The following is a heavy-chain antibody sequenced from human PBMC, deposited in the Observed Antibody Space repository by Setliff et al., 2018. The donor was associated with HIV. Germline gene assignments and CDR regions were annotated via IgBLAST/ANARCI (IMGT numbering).Heavy chain of an antibody. Sequence: SETLSLTCTVSGGSISSGSYYWSWIRQPAGKGLEWIGRIYTSGSTNYNPSLKSRVTISVDTPKNQFSLKLSSVTAADTAVYYCARDYSGNYYGYFDLWGRGTLVTVSS. J-gene: IGHJ2*01. CDR3: ARDYSGNYYGYFDL. D-gene: IGHD1-26*01. CDR1: GGSISSGSYY. CDR2: IYTSGST. V-gene: IGHV4-61*02.